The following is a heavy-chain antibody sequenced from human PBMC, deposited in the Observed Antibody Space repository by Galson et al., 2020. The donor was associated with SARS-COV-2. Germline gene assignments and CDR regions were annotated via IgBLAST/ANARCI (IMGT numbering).Heavy chain of an antibody. CDR3: ARSEWPELYYYYGMDV. V-gene: IGHV3-30-3*01. J-gene: IGHJ6*02. Sequence: GESLKISCAASGFTFSRYAMHWVRQAPGKGLEWVAVISYDGSNKYYADSVKGRFTISRDNSKNTLYLQMNSLRAEDTAVYYWARSEWPELYYYYGMDVWGHGTTVTVSS. D-gene: IGHD2-8*01. CDR1: GFTFSRYA. CDR2: ISYDGSNK.